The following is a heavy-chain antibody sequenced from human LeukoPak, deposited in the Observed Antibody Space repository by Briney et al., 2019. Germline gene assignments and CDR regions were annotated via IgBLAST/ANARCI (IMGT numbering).Heavy chain of an antibody. J-gene: IGHJ4*02. D-gene: IGHD3-10*01. CDR3: ARAIMVRGATDY. CDR2: ISSSSSTI. V-gene: IGHV3-48*02. CDR1: GFTFGSYN. Sequence: GGSLRLSCAASGFTFGSYNMNWVRQAPGKGLEWISFISSSSSTIYYADSVKGRFTISRDNAKNSLYLQMNSLRDEDTAVYYCARAIMVRGATDYWGQGTLVTVSS.